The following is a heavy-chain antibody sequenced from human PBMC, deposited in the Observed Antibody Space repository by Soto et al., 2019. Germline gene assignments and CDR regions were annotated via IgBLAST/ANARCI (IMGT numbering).Heavy chain of an antibody. CDR2: ISGSGGST. Sequence: GGSLRLSCAASGFTFSSYAMSWVRQAPGKGLEWVSAISGSGGSTYYADSVKGRFTISRDNSKNTLYLQMNSLRAEDTAVYYCARVSVRYYDSSGMDVWGQGTAVTVSS. J-gene: IGHJ6*02. D-gene: IGHD3-22*01. CDR1: GFTFSSYA. CDR3: ARVSVRYYDSSGMDV. V-gene: IGHV3-23*01.